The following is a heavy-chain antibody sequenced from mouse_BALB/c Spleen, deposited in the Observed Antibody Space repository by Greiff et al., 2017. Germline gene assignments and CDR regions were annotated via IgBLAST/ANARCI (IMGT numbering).Heavy chain of an antibody. V-gene: IGHV1S135*01. J-gene: IGHJ3*01. Sequence: VQLKESGPELVKPGASVKVSCKASGYSFTDYNMYWVKQSHGKCLEWIGYIVPYIGGTSYNQKFKGKATLTVDKSSSTAFMHLNSLTSEDSAVYYCATDYGSSSPWFDYWGQGTLVTVSA. CDR3: ATDYGSSSPWFDY. CDR1: GYSFTDYN. CDR2: IVPYIGGT. D-gene: IGHD1-1*01.